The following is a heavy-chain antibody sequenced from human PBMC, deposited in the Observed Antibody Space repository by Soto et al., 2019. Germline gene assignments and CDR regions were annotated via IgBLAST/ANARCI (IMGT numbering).Heavy chain of an antibody. CDR3: ATGGTYFDY. V-gene: IGHV4-4*07. CDR1: VGSIISYY. J-gene: IGHJ4*02. Sequence: KSSETLSLTCTFSVGSIISYYCSWIRQAAGKGLEWIGRIHTSGSPNYNPSLKSRVTMSADTSKNQFSLKLTSVTAADTAVYYCATGGTYFDYWGQGTLVTVSS. CDR2: IHTSGSP.